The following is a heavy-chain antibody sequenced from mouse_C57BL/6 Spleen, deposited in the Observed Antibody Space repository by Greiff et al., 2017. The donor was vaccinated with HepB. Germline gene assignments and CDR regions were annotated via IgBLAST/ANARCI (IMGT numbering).Heavy chain of an antibody. CDR2: INPNNGGT. V-gene: IGHV1-26*01. D-gene: IGHD3-2*02. J-gene: IGHJ4*01. CDR3: ARGQLRGYAMDY. Sequence: VQLQQSGPELVKPGASVKISCKASGYTFTDYYMNWVKQSHGKSLEWIGDINPNNGGTSYNQKFKGKATLTVDKSSSTAYMELRSLTSEDSAVYYCARGQLRGYAMDYWGQGTSVTVSS. CDR1: GYTFTDYY.